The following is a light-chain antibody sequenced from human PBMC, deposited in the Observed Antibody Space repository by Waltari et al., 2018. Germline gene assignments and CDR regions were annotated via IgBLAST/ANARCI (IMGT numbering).Light chain of an antibody. CDR3: QHYGASPFS. CDR1: QSVGSKY. J-gene: IGKJ3*01. V-gene: IGKV3-20*01. CDR2: GTS. Sequence: IVFTQYPGTLSLSPGERGTVSCRASQSVGSKYLAWYQHKPGQAPRLLIHGTSVRATGIPDRFSGGGSETDFTLTISRLEPEDLAVYYCQHYGASPFSFGPGTKVEIQ.